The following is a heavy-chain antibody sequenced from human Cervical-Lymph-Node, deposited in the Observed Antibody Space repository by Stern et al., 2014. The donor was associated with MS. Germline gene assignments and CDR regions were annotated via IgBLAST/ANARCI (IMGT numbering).Heavy chain of an antibody. CDR2: IYPGDSDT. CDR3: AALVRGSYFY. Sequence: VQLVESGAEMKKPGESLKISWKGSGYSFTLYWIGWVRQVPGKGLEWLGSIYPGDSDTRYSPSFQGQVTISADKSISTAYLQWSSLKASDTAMYYCAALVRGSYFYWGQGTLVTVSS. CDR1: GYSFTLYW. D-gene: IGHD1-26*01. V-gene: IGHV5-51*01. J-gene: IGHJ4*02.